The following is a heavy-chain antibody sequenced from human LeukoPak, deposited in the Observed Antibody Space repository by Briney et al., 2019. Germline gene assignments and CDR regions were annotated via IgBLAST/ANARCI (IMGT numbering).Heavy chain of an antibody. CDR3: AAVGSSGPDAFDI. V-gene: IGHV3-21*01. D-gene: IGHD3-22*01. Sequence: GGSLRLSRAASGFTFSSYSMNWVRQAPGKGLEWVSSISSSSSYIYYADSVKGRYTISRDNTKNSLYLQMNSLRAEDTAVYYCAAVGSSGPDAFDIWGQGTMVTVSS. J-gene: IGHJ3*02. CDR2: ISSSSSYI. CDR1: GFTFSSYS.